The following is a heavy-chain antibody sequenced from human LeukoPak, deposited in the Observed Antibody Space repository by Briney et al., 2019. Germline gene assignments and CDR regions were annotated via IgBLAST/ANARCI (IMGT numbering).Heavy chain of an antibody. CDR2: IKQDGSEK. Sequence: GGSLRLSCAASGFTFSSYWMSWVRQAPGKGVEWVANIKQDGSEKYYVDSVKGRFTISRDNAKNSLYLQMNSLRAEDTAVYYCARDVGYYYYYMDVWGKGTTVTVSS. CDR1: GFTFSSYW. CDR3: ARDVGYYYYYMDV. V-gene: IGHV3-7*01. J-gene: IGHJ6*03.